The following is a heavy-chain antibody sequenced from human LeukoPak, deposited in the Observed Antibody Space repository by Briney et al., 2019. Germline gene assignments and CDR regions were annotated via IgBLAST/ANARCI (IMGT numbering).Heavy chain of an antibody. D-gene: IGHD2-15*01. CDR2: IYPGDSDA. CDR3: ARLDCSGGSCYSVVLFWFYP. CDR1: GYSFTNYR. Sequence: GESLQISCKGSGYSFTNYRIGWVRDMPGKGLEWIGIIYPGDSDARYSPSFQGQVTISADKSISTAYLQWSSLKASDTAMYYCARLDCSGGSCYSVVLFWFYPWGQGTLVTVSS. V-gene: IGHV5-51*01. J-gene: IGHJ5*02.